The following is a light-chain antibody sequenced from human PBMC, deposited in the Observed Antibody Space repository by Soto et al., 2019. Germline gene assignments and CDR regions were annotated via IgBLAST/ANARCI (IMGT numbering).Light chain of an antibody. CDR2: AAS. Sequence: DIQMTQSPSSLSASVGDRVTITCRESQSISSNLNWYQQKPGKPPKLLIYAASSLQSGVPSRFSGSGSGTDFTLTISSLQPEDFATYYCQQSYSTPWTFGQGTKVEIK. J-gene: IGKJ1*01. CDR3: QQSYSTPWT. V-gene: IGKV1-39*01. CDR1: QSISSN.